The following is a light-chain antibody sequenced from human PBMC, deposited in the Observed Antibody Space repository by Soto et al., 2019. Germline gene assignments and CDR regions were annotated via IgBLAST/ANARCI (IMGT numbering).Light chain of an antibody. CDR1: QSVSSTY. CDR2: GAS. Sequence: EIVMTQSPATLSVSPGERATLSCRASQSVSSTYLGWYQQKPGQAPRLLISGASNRATGIPDRFSGSGSGTDFTLTISRLAPEDFAVYYCQQFGTIPFTFGPGTKVDV. V-gene: IGKV3-20*01. CDR3: QQFGTIPFT. J-gene: IGKJ3*01.